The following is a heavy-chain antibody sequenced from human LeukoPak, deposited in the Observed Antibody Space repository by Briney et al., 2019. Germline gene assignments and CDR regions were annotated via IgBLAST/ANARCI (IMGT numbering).Heavy chain of an antibody. CDR3: ARQRYMDV. V-gene: IGHV3-7*01. CDR1: GFTFSRYW. J-gene: IGHJ6*03. Sequence: GGSLRLSCAASGFTFSRYWMSWVRQAPGKGLEWVANINEDGSEKIYVGFVKGRFTISRDNAKNSLYLQMNSLRGEDRAVYYCARQRYMDVWGKGTTVTVSS. CDR2: INEDGSEK.